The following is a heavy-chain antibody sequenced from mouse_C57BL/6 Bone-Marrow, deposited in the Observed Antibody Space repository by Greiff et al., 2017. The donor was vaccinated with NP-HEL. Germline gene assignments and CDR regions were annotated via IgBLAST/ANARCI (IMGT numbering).Heavy chain of an antibody. Sequence: QVQLQQSGAELAKPGASLKLSCKASGYTFSSYWMHWVKQRPGQGLEWIGYINPSSGYTKYKEKFKDKATLTADKSTSTAYMQLSSLTYEDSAVYYCAVNWVAWFAYWGQGTLVTVSA. CDR3: AVNWVAWFAY. CDR1: GYTFSSYW. J-gene: IGHJ3*01. V-gene: IGHV1-7*01. CDR2: INPSSGYT. D-gene: IGHD4-1*01.